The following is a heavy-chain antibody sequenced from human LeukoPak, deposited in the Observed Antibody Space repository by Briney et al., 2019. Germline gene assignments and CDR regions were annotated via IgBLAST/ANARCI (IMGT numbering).Heavy chain of an antibody. V-gene: IGHV3-15*01. CDR1: RFTFSNAW. CDR2: IKSKTDGGTT. CDR3: TRDRDTAMVARYYYGMDV. Sequence: GGSLTLSCAASRFTFSNAWMSWVRQAPGKGLEWVGRIKSKTDGGTTDYAARVKGRFTISRDDSKNTLYLQTNSLKTEDTALYYCTRDRDTAMVARYYYGMDVWGQGTTVTVSS. J-gene: IGHJ6*02. D-gene: IGHD5-18*01.